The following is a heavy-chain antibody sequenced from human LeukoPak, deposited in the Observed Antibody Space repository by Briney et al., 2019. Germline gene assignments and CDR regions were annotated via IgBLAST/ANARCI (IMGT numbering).Heavy chain of an antibody. CDR3: ARDVDSTVVTPGY. D-gene: IGHD4-23*01. Sequence: SETLSLTCTVSGGSINSYYWSWIRQPPGKGLEWIGYIFYSGSTNYNPSLQSRVTISVDTSRNQFSLNLSSVTAADTAVYYCARDVDSTVVTPGYWGQGTLVTVSS. V-gene: IGHV4-59*01. CDR1: GGSINSYY. J-gene: IGHJ4*02. CDR2: IFYSGST.